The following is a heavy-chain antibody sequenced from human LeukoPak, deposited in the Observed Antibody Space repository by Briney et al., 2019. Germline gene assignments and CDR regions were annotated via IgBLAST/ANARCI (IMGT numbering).Heavy chain of an antibody. D-gene: IGHD3-3*01. CDR3: ARDPGTIFDILNYHFDY. V-gene: IGHV3-30-3*01. J-gene: IGHJ4*02. CDR1: GFTFCSYP. Sequence: GCALTLSRAASGFTFCSYPMHGVRQTPGKGRHWVAILSSDGVNKRYAHSLEGRFTISRDNFKNTFYLQMNSLRAEDTAVYYCARDPGTIFDILNYHFDYWGQGTLVTVSS. CDR2: LSSDGVNK.